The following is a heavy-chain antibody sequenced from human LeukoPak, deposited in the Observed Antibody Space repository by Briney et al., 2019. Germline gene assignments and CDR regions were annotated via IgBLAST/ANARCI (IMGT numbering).Heavy chain of an antibody. CDR2: IYYSGST. CDR3: ARQGLQLYWFDP. J-gene: IGHJ5*02. D-gene: IGHD1-1*01. Sequence: SETLSLTCTVSGGFISSSSYYWGWIRQPPGKGLEWIGSIYYSGSTYYNPSLKSRVTISVDTSKNQFSLKLSSVTAADTAVYYCARQGLQLYWFDPWGQGTLVTVSS. CDR1: GGFISSSSYY. V-gene: IGHV4-39*01.